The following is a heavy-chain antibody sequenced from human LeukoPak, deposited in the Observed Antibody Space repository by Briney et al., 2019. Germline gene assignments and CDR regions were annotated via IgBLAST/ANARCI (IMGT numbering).Heavy chain of an antibody. V-gene: IGHV1-18*01. CDR2: NSGHNGDT. D-gene: IGHD3-10*01. CDR1: GYTFTSYG. J-gene: IGHJ3*02. Sequence: ASVKVSCKTSGYTFTSYGISWVRQAPGQGLEWMGWNSGHNGDTNYAQKLQGRVTITTDTSTSTAYMELRSLRSDDTAVYYCARDTRFGEEGQKNAFDIWGQGTMVTVSS. CDR3: ARDTRFGEEGQKNAFDI.